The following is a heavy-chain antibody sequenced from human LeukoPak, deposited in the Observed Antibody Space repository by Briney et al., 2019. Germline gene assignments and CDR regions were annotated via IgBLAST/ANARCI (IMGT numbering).Heavy chain of an antibody. D-gene: IGHD2-21*02. V-gene: IGHV4-59*08. Sequence: SETLSLTCTVSGGSIRSYYWSWTRQPPGKGLEWIGYINYSGSTNYNPSLKSRVTISVDQSKNQFSLKLSSVTAADTAMYYCARHGNPYCGGDCYRGEFDYWGQGTLVTVSS. CDR1: GGSIRSYY. CDR2: INYSGST. CDR3: ARHGNPYCGGDCYRGEFDY. J-gene: IGHJ4*02.